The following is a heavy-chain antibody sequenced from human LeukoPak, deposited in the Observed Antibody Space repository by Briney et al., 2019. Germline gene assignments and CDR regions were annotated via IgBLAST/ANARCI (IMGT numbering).Heavy chain of an antibody. CDR1: GYTFTSYA. D-gene: IGHD6-13*01. Sequence: GASVKVSCKASGYTFTSYAMNWVRQAPGQGLEWMGWINTNTGNPTYAQGFTGRFVFSLDTSVSTAYLQISSLKAEDTAVYYCAREGGRPYSSSWLHNYYYGMDVWGQGTTVTVSS. CDR3: AREGGRPYSSSWLHNYYYGMDV. CDR2: INTNTGNP. V-gene: IGHV7-4-1*02. J-gene: IGHJ6*02.